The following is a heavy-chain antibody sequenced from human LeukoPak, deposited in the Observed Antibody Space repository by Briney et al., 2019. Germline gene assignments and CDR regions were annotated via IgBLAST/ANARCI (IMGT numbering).Heavy chain of an antibody. V-gene: IGHV3-21*01. CDR2: ISSSSSYI. CDR1: GVTFSSYS. Sequence: GGSLRLSCAASGVTFSSYSMHWVRQAPGKGLEWVSSISSSSSYIYYADSVKGRFTISRDNAKNSLYLQMNSLRAEDTAVYYCARGFRQQLVHKGDYWGQGTLVTVSS. J-gene: IGHJ4*02. D-gene: IGHD6-13*01. CDR3: ARGFRQQLVHKGDY.